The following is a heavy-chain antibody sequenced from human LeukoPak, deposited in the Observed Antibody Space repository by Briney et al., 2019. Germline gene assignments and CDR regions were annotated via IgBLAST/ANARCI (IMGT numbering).Heavy chain of an antibody. Sequence: PSETLSLTCTVSVASISGYYWSWIRQPPGKGLECIGYIYYSGSTNYNPSLKSRVTISVDTPKSQCSLKLSSVTAADTAVYYCARVNSSGFDDWGQGTLVTVSS. CDR3: ARVNSSGFDD. CDR2: IYYSGST. CDR1: VASISGYY. J-gene: IGHJ4*02. V-gene: IGHV4-59*01. D-gene: IGHD6-19*01.